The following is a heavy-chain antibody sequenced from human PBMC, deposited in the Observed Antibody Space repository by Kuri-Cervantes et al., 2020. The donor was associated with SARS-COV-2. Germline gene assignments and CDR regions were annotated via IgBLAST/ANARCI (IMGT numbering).Heavy chain of an antibody. CDR3: AKDGGEPYYGDYLYLDD. D-gene: IGHD4-17*01. J-gene: IGHJ4*02. V-gene: IGHV3-30-3*01. CDR1: GFTFSSYA. CDR2: ISYDGSNK. Sequence: GESLKISCAASGFTFSSYAMHWVRQAPGKGLEWVAVISYDGSNKYYADSVKGRFTISRDNSKNTLYLQMNSLRAEDTAVYYCAKDGGEPYYGDYLYLDDWGQGTLVTVSS.